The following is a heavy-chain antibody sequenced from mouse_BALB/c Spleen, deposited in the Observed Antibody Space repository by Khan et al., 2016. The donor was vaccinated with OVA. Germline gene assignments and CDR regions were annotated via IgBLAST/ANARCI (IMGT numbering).Heavy chain of an antibody. CDR1: GYTFTSYW. CDR3: ARIKKIVATYVDD. Sequence: QVQLQQPGAELVKAGASVKMSCKASGYTFTSYWMHWVKQRLGQGLAWFAETNPTNGRTYYTEKFKSKATLTVDKSSRTAYMLLSGPTFEDSAVYYCARIKKIVATYVDDWGQGTTLTVSS. CDR2: TNPTNGRT. J-gene: IGHJ2*01. D-gene: IGHD1-1*01. V-gene: IGHV1S81*02.